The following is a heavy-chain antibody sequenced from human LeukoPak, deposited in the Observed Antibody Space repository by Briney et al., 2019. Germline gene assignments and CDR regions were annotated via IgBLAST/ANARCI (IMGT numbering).Heavy chain of an antibody. CDR2: IIPIFGTA. CDR3: ATHKSSSWRNNWFDP. Sequence: SVKVSCKASGGTFSSYAISWVRQAPGQGLEWMGRIIPIFGTAKYAQKFQGRVTIITDESTSSAYMELSSLRSEDTAVYYCATHKSSSWRNNWFDPWGQGTLVTVSS. V-gene: IGHV1-69*05. J-gene: IGHJ5*02. CDR1: GGTFSSYA. D-gene: IGHD6-13*01.